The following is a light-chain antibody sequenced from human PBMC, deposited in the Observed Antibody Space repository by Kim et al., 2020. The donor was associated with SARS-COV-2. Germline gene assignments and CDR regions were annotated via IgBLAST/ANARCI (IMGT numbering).Light chain of an antibody. CDR3: SSYTSSSSVV. Sequence: QSITNSCPGASSDVGAYNYVSWYQQHPGKAPKLMIYDVSNRPSGVSNRFSGSKSGNTASLTISGLQAEDEADYYCSSYTSSSSVVFGGGTQLTVL. CDR2: DVS. V-gene: IGLV2-14*03. J-gene: IGLJ2*01. CDR1: SSDVGAYNY.